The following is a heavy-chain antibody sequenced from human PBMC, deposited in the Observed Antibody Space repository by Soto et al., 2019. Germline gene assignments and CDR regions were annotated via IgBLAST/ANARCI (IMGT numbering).Heavy chain of an antibody. D-gene: IGHD5-18*01. V-gene: IGHV1-46*01. CDR1: GYTFTSYY. Sequence: ASVKVSCKASGYTFTSYYMHWVRQAPGQGLEWMGIISPSGGSTSYAQKFQGRVTMTRDTSTSTVYMELSSLRSEDTAVYYCARDLSRMGYSYGFRFDPWGQGTLVTISS. CDR3: ARDLSRMGYSYGFRFDP. J-gene: IGHJ5*02. CDR2: ISPSGGST.